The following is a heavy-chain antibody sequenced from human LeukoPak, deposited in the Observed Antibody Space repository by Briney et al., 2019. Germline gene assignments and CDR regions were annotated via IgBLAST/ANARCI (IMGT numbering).Heavy chain of an antibody. CDR1: GGSISSSSYY. CDR3: ARTLYSSGWYSDY. D-gene: IGHD6-19*01. Sequence: PSETLSLTCTVSGGSISSSSYYCGWIRQPPGKGLEWIGSIYYSGSTYYNPSLKSRVTISVDTSKNQFSLKLSSVTAADTAVYYCARTLYSSGWYSDYWGQGTLVTVSS. V-gene: IGHV4-39*01. CDR2: IYYSGST. J-gene: IGHJ4*02.